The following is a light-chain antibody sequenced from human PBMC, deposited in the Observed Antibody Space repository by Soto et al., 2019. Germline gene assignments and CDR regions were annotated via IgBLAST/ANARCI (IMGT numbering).Light chain of an antibody. CDR3: KSYAGSNTYV. J-gene: IGLJ1*01. Sequence: QAVLTQPPSASDSPGQSFTVSCTGTKSDIGVYDFVSWYQHHPGKAPRLIIYEVVQRPSGVPDRFSGSKSGNTASLTVSGLQDADEADYFCKSYAGSNTYVFGSGTKVTV. CDR2: EVV. V-gene: IGLV2-8*01. CDR1: KSDIGVYDF.